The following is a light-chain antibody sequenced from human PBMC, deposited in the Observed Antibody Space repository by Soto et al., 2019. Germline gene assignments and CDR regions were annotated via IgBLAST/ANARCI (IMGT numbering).Light chain of an antibody. J-gene: IGKJ1*01. Sequence: EIVLTQSPATLSVSPGERATLSCRASQSISTDLAWYQQRPGQSPRLLIYSASTRATGVPARFSGSGSGTEFTLAISSLQSEDFAIYYCQQRNTWPRTFGQGTKV. V-gene: IGKV3-15*01. CDR1: QSISTD. CDR3: QQRNTWPRT. CDR2: SAS.